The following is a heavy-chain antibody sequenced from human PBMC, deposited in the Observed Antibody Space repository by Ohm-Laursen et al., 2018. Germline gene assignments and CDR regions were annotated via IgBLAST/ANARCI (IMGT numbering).Heavy chain of an antibody. Sequence: SLRLSCAASGFTFSNYGMHWVRQAPGKGLEWVAVFWADGIKTYYADSVKGRFTISRDNSKNTLYLQMNSLRAEDTAVYYCARDPRPDMVRGVHQYYFDYWGQGTLVTVSS. CDR1: GFTFSNYG. J-gene: IGHJ4*02. CDR2: FWADGIKT. V-gene: IGHV3-33*01. D-gene: IGHD3-10*01. CDR3: ARDPRPDMVRGVHQYYFDY.